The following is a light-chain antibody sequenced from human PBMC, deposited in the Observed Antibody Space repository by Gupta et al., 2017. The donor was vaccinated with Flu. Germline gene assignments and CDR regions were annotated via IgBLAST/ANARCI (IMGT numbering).Light chain of an antibody. CDR1: QKINNF. CDR2: SAS. V-gene: IGKV1-39*01. CDR3: LQTDDPFKI. J-gene: IGKJ2*01. Sequence: PSSLSASVGDRVTIACRASQKINNFLTWYQQKPGKAPKLLIFSASSLQDGVPSRFNDSGSGTDFTLTISRLQPEDFATYYCLQTDDPFKIFGHGTKLEIK.